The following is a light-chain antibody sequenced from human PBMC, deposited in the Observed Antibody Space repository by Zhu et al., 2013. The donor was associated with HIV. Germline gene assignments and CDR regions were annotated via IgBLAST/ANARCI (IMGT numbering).Light chain of an antibody. CDR1: QSIRTF. CDR3: QQYDNLPSS. J-gene: IGKJ4*01. V-gene: IGKV1-33*01. Sequence: DIQVTQSPSSLSASVGDRVNVTCRASQSIRTFLNWYQQKSGKAPKLLIYDASNLETGVPSRFSGGGSGADFSFTISSLQPEDIATYYCQQYDNLPSSFGGGTKVEIK. CDR2: DAS.